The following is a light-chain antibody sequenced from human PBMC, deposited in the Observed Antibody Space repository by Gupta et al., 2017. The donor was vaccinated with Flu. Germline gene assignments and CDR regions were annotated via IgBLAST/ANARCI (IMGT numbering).Light chain of an antibody. CDR2: AAS. J-gene: IGKJ2*01. CDR1: QSISSY. CDR3: QQSYSTLYT. Sequence: GDRVTITCLASQSISSYLNWYQQKPGKAPKLLIYAASSLQSGVPSRFSGSGSGTDFTLTISSLQPEDFATYYCQQSYSTLYTFGQGTKLEIK. V-gene: IGKV1-39*01.